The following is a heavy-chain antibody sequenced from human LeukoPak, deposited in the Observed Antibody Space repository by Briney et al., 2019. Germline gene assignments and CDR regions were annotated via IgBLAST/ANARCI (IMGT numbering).Heavy chain of an antibody. J-gene: IGHJ4*02. CDR3: ARGIHYYYGSYLFDY. V-gene: IGHV4-34*01. CDR2: INHSGST. D-gene: IGHD3-10*01. CDR1: GGSFSGYY. Sequence: PSETLSLTCAAYGGSFSGYYWGWIRQPPGKGLEWIGEINHSGSTNYNPSLKSRVTISVDTSKNQFSLKLSSVTAADTAVYYCARGIHYYYGSYLFDYWGQGTLVTVSS.